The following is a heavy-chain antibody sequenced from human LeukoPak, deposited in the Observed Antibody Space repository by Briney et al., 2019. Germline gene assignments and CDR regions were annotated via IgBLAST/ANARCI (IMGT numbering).Heavy chain of an antibody. CDR2: ISGSGDNT. V-gene: IGHV3-23*01. D-gene: IGHD2-15*01. Sequence: PGGSLRLSCAASGFTFSSYWMSWVRQAPGKGLEWVSGISGSGDNTYYADSVKGRFTISRDNSKNTLYLQMNSLRAEDAAVYYCAKAPVTSCRGAFCYPFDSWGQGTLVTVSS. CDR1: GFTFSSYW. CDR3: AKAPVTSCRGAFCYPFDS. J-gene: IGHJ4*02.